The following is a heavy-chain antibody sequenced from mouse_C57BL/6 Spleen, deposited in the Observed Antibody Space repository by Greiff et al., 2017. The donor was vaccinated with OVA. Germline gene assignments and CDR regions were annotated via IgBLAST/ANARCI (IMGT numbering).Heavy chain of an antibody. J-gene: IGHJ4*01. CDR2: IWRGGST. D-gene: IGHD1-1*01. V-gene: IGHV2-2*01. CDR1: GFSLTSYG. CDR3: ARDYGSSYVGAMDY. Sequence: VQVVESGPGLVQPSQSLSITCTVSGFSLTSYGVHWVRQSPGKGLEWLGVIWRGGSTDYNAAFISRLSISKDNSKSQVFFKMNSLQADDTAIYDCARDYGSSYVGAMDYWGQGTSVTVSS.